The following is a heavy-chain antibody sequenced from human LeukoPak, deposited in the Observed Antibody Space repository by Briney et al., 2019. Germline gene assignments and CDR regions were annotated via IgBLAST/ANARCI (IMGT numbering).Heavy chain of an antibody. CDR1: GFTFSGCA. CDR3: AKDPDSSGHEGYFDY. Sequence: PGGSLRLSCAASGFTFSGCAMSWVRQAPGKGLEWVSAISGSGGSTYYADSVKGRFTISRDSSKNTLYLQMNSLRAEDTAVYYCAKDPDSSGHEGYFDYWGQGTLVTVSS. J-gene: IGHJ4*02. D-gene: IGHD3-22*01. V-gene: IGHV3-23*01. CDR2: ISGSGGST.